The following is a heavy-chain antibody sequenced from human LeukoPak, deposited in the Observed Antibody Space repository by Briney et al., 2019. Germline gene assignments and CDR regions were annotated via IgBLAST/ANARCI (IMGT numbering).Heavy chain of an antibody. CDR1: GFTLSNYD. D-gene: IGHD4-17*01. J-gene: IGHJ3*02. CDR3: ARDRELNYGDYGAFDI. CDR2: ISSSSSYI. Sequence: GGSLRLSCAASGFTLSNYDMNWVRQAPGKGLEWVSSISSSSSYIYYADSVKGRFTISRDNAKNSLYLQMNSLRAEDTAVYYCARDRELNYGDYGAFDIWGQGTMVTVSS. V-gene: IGHV3-21*01.